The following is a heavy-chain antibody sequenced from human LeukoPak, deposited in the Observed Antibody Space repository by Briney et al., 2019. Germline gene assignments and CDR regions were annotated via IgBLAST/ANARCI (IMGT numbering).Heavy chain of an antibody. J-gene: IGHJ4*02. CDR3: ARDQGLNT. CDR1: GGSISSSSYY. Sequence: SETLSLTCTVSGGSISSSSYYWGWIRQPPGKGLEWIGSIYYSGSTYYNPSLKSRVTISLDRSKNQFSLILTSVTAADTAVYYCARDQGLNTWSQGTLVTVSS. V-gene: IGHV4-39*07. CDR2: IYYSGST.